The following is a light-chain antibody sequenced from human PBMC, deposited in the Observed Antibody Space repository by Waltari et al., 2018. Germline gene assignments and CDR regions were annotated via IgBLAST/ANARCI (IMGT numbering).Light chain of an antibody. J-gene: IGKJ4*01. Sequence: DIQMTQSPSSLSASVGDRVTITCRASQSIATYLSWYQQKPGKAPKFLIYAGSGLQSGFPSRFSGSGSGTDFTLTISSLQPEDFATYYCQQSYSMFALTFGGGTKVEIK. CDR2: AGS. CDR1: QSIATY. CDR3: QQSYSMFALT. V-gene: IGKV1-39*01.